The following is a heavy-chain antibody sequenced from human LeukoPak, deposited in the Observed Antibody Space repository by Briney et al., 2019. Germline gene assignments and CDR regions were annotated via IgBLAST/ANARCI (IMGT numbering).Heavy chain of an antibody. CDR2: IYYGGST. Sequence: SETLSLTCTVSGGSISSYYWSWIRQPPGKGLEWIGYIYYGGSTNYNPSLKSRVTISVDTTKNQFSLKLSSVTAADTAVYYCARHGLGYDSSGYYYDYYYGMDVWGQGTTVTVSS. CDR3: ARHGLGYDSSGYYYDYYYGMDV. J-gene: IGHJ6*02. D-gene: IGHD3-22*01. CDR1: GGSISSYY. V-gene: IGHV4-59*08.